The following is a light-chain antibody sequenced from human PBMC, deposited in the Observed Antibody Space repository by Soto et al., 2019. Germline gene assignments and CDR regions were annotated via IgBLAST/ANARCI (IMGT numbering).Light chain of an antibody. V-gene: IGKV3-11*01. CDR3: QQRSNWPT. CDR1: QSISSY. J-gene: IGKJ3*01. Sequence: EIVLTQSPATLSLSPGERATLSCRASQSISSYLAWYQQKPGQAPRLLISDASNRATGIPARFSGSGSGTDFTLTISSLEPEDSAIYYCQQRSNWPTFGPGTKVDIK. CDR2: DAS.